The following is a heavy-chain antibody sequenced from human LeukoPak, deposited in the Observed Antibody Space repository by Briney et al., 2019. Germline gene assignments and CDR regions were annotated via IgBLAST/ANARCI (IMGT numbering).Heavy chain of an antibody. Sequence: GGSLRLSCAASGFTFSSYAMSWVRQAPGKGLEWVSAISGSGGSTYYADSVKGRFTISRDNSKNTLYLQMNSLRAEDTAVYYCAKETYYDFWSGYYREGLKYYFDYWGQGTLVTVSS. D-gene: IGHD3-3*01. CDR1: GFTFSSYA. CDR3: AKETYYDFWSGYYREGLKYYFDY. V-gene: IGHV3-23*01. CDR2: ISGSGGST. J-gene: IGHJ4*02.